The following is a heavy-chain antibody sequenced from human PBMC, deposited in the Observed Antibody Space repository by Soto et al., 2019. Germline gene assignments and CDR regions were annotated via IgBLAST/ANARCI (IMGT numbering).Heavy chain of an antibody. J-gene: IGHJ5*02. D-gene: IGHD3-10*01. CDR1: GGSISSSSYY. Sequence: SETLSLTCTVSGGSISSSSYYWGWIRQPPGKGLEWIGSIYYSGSTYYNPSLKGRVTISVDTSKNQFSLKLSSVTAADTAVYYCARPSKLWFGELWSWSWFDPWGQGTLVTVSS. V-gene: IGHV4-39*01. CDR3: ARPSKLWFGELWSWSWFDP. CDR2: IYYSGST.